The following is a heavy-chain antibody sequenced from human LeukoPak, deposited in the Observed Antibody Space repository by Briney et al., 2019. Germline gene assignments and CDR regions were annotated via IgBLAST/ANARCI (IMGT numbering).Heavy chain of an antibody. CDR2: IIPIFGTA. J-gene: IGHJ1*01. Sequence: GASVKVSCKASGGTFSSYAISWVRQAPGQGLEWMGGIIPIFGTANYAQKFQGRVTITADESTSTAYMELSSLRSEDTAVYYCARERLNHFQHWGQGTLVTVSS. CDR1: GGTFSSYA. V-gene: IGHV1-69*13. CDR3: ARERLNHFQH.